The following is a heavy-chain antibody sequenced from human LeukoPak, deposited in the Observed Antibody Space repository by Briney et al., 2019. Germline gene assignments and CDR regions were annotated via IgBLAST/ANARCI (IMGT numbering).Heavy chain of an antibody. CDR1: GFTVSSNY. CDR2: TNTVGNT. CDR3: ANDYGDYDPTYNWFDP. D-gene: IGHD4-17*01. Sequence: GGSLRLSCAASGFTVSSNYMSWVRQAPGKGLEWVSVTNTVGNTYYADSVKGRFTISRDNSKNTLYLQMNSLRAEDTAVYYCANDYGDYDPTYNWFDPWGQGTLVTVSS. J-gene: IGHJ5*02. V-gene: IGHV3-66*01.